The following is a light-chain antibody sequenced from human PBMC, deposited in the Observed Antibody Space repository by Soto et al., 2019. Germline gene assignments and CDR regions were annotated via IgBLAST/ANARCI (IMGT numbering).Light chain of an antibody. CDR2: DAS. CDR3: QQYNSYSRT. J-gene: IGKJ1*01. Sequence: DIQLTQSPSFLSASVGDRVTITCRASQSISSWLAWYQQKPGKAPKLLIYDASSLESGVPSRFSGSGSGTEFTLTISSLQPDDFATYYCQQYNSYSRTFGRGTKVDIK. CDR1: QSISSW. V-gene: IGKV1-5*01.